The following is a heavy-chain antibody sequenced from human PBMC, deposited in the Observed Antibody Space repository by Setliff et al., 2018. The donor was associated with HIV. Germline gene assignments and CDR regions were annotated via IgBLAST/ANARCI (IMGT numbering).Heavy chain of an antibody. V-gene: IGHV3-7*03. D-gene: IGHD3-10*01. J-gene: IGHJ4*02. Sequence: GGSLRLSCTASGFTFRNFWMNWVRQAPGKGLEWVASIKEDGSKKNYVDSVKGRFTISRDNAKNSLFLQMNSLTAEDTAIYYCTIGHYRSGWGQGTQVTAPQ. CDR2: IKEDGSKK. CDR1: GFTFRNFW. CDR3: TIGHYRSG.